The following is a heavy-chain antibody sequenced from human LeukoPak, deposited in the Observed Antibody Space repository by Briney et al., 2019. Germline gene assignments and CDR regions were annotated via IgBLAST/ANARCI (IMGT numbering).Heavy chain of an antibody. D-gene: IGHD3-3*01. J-gene: IGHJ4*02. CDR2: INPNSGGT. Sequence: ASVKVSCKASGYTFTGYYMHWVRQAPGQGLEWMGWINPNSGGTNYAQKFQGRVTMTRDTSISTAYMELSRLRSDDTGVYYCAYDFWSGPGGLFDYWGQGTLVTVSS. CDR1: GYTFTGYY. V-gene: IGHV1-2*02. CDR3: AYDFWSGPGGLFDY.